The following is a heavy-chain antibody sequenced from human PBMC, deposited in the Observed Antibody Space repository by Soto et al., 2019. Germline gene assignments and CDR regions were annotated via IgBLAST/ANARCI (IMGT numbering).Heavy chain of an antibody. D-gene: IGHD3-22*01. Sequence: SETLSLTCTVSGASISSYYWSWIRQPPGKGLEWIGYIFYNGNTKYNPSLQSRVTISVDTSKNQFSLKLTSVTAADTAVYYCARDIAYYYDSSGYYRNWFDPWGQGTLVTVAS. V-gene: IGHV4-59*01. CDR1: GASISSYY. CDR3: ARDIAYYYDSSGYYRNWFDP. J-gene: IGHJ5*02. CDR2: IFYNGNT.